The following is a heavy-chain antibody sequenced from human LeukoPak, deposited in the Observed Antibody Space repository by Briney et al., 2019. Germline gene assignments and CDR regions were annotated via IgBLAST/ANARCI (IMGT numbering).Heavy chain of an antibody. D-gene: IGHD6-13*01. Sequence: SETLSLTCAVYGGSFSGYYWSWIRQPPGKGLEWIGEINHSGSTNYNPSLKSRVTISVDTSKNQFSLKLSSVTAADTAVYYCARVDSSSWYGSDYWGQGTLVTVSS. J-gene: IGHJ4*02. CDR2: INHSGST. CDR1: GGSFSGYY. V-gene: IGHV4-34*01. CDR3: ARVDSSSWYGSDY.